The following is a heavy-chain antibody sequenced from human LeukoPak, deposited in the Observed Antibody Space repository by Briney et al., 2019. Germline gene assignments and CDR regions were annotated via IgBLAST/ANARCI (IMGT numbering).Heavy chain of an antibody. Sequence: PGGSLRLSCAVSKFIFTTYTMTWVRQAQGKGLEWVSSVSRGGASTYYADSVKGRFTISRDNAKNSLYLQMNSLRAEDTAVYYCARSGRGVDSFYFYMDVWGKGTTVTVSS. J-gene: IGHJ6*03. CDR1: KFIFTTYT. V-gene: IGHV3-21*01. CDR3: ARSGRGVDSFYFYMDV. CDR2: VSRGGAST. D-gene: IGHD3-10*01.